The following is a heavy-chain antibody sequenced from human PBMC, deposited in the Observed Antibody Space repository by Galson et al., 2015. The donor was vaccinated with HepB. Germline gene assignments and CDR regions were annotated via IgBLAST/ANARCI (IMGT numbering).Heavy chain of an antibody. D-gene: IGHD2-15*01. V-gene: IGHV5-51*03. CDR2: IYPGDSDN. CDR1: GYSFTSYW. Sequence: QSGAEVKKPGESLKISCKGSGYSFTSYWIGCVRQMPGKGLEWMGIIYPGDSDNRYSPSFQGQVTISADKSISTAYLQWSSLKASDTAMYYCARLSRCSGGSCYSPNLVYWGQGTLVTVSS. CDR3: ARLSRCSGGSCYSPNLVY. J-gene: IGHJ4*02.